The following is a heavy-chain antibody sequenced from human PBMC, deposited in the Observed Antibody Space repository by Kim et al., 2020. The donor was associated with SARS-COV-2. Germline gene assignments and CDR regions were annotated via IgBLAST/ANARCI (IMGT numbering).Heavy chain of an antibody. Sequence: TNYAQKFQERVTITRDMSTSTAYMELSSLRSEDTAVYYCAAVVAAGGRDYWGQGTLVTVSS. J-gene: IGHJ4*02. CDR2: T. D-gene: IGHD6-13*01. CDR3: AAVVAAGGRDY. V-gene: IGHV1-58*01.